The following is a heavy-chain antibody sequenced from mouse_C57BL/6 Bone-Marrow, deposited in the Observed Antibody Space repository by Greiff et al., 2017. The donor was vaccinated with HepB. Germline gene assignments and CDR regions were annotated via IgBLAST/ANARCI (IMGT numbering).Heavy chain of an antibody. J-gene: IGHJ2*01. D-gene: IGHD2-14*01. V-gene: IGHV5-16*01. CDR1: GFTFSDYY. CDR2: INYDGSST. CDR3: AREGEVRFDY. Sequence: EVMLVESEGGLVQPGSSMKLSCTASGFTFSDYYMAWVRQVPEKGLEWVANINYDGSSTYYLDSLKSRFIISRDNAKNILYLQMSSLKSEDTATYYCAREGEVRFDYWGQGTTLTVSS.